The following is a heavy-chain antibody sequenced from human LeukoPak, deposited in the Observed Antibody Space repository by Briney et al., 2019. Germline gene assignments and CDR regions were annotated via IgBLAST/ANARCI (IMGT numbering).Heavy chain of an antibody. CDR3: TTSLRQYSMFDY. CDR2: IKSQTDGGTA. V-gene: IGHV3-15*01. Sequence: GGSLRLSCAASGFTFSNAWMSWVRQAPGKGLEWVGRIKSQTDGGTADYVAPLTGRFTISRDDSQNTLYLQMNSLKTEDTAVYYCTTSLRQYSMFDYWGQGTLVTVSS. D-gene: IGHD4-11*01. J-gene: IGHJ4*02. CDR1: GFTFSNAW.